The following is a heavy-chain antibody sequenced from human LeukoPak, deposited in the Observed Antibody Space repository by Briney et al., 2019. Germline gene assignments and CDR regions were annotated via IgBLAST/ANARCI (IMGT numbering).Heavy chain of an antibody. D-gene: IGHD4-23*01. CDR3: ARLQPGNYYFDY. J-gene: IGHJ4*02. V-gene: IGHV5-51*01. Sequence: GESLRISCKGSGYSFTSYWIGWVCQMPGKGLEWMGIIYPGDNDTRYRPSFQGQVTISADKSISTAYLQWNSLKASDTAMYYCARLQPGNYYFDYWGQGTLVTVSS. CDR1: GYSFTSYW. CDR2: IYPGDNDT.